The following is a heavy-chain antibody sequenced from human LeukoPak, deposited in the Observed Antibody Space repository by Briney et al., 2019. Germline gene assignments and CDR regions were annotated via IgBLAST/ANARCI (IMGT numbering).Heavy chain of an antibody. CDR2: TFFRSNWYN. J-gene: IGHJ4*02. V-gene: IGHV6-1*01. CDR3: ARDRTRGYSYGYYFDY. D-gene: IGHD5-18*01. Sequence: PSQTLSLPCAISGDSVSNNSAAWNWIRASPSRGLEWLGRTFFRSNWYNDYAVSVKSRITINPDTSKNQFSLQLDSVTSEDTAVYFCARDRTRGYSYGYYFDYWGQGTLVTVSS. CDR1: GDSVSNNSAA.